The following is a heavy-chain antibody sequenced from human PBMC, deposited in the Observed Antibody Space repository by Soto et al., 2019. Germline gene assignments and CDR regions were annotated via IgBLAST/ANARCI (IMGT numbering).Heavy chain of an antibody. D-gene: IGHD1-1*01. Sequence: GSLRLSCAASGFTVSSNYMSWVRQDPGKGLEWVSVIYSGGSTYYADSVKGRFTISRDNSKNTLYLQMNSLRAEDTAVYYCARETSVGRLFDWGQGTLVTVST. CDR3: ARETSVGRLFD. CDR2: IYSGGST. J-gene: IGHJ4*02. CDR1: GFTVSSNY. V-gene: IGHV3-53*01.